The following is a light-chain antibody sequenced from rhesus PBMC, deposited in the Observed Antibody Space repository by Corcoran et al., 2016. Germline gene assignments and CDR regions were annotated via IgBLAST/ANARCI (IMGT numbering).Light chain of an antibody. CDR1: QGISSW. V-gene: IGKV1-22*01. CDR3: QQYGIRPWT. CDR2: KAA. J-gene: IGKJ1*01. Sequence: DIQMTQSPSSLSASVGDTVTITCRASQGISSWLAWYQQKPGKAPKLLIYKAARLQSGVPSRFSGSGSGTDLTLPISSLQSEDFATYYCQQYGIRPWTFGQGTKVEIK.